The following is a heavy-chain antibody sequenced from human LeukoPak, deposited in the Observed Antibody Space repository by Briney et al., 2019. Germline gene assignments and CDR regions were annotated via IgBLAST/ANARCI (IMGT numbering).Heavy chain of an antibody. CDR3: ARTQYCSGGSCYLPYNWFDP. J-gene: IGHJ5*02. Sequence: SQTLSLTCTVSGGSISSGSYYWSWIRQPAGTGLEWIGRIYTSGSTNYNPSLKSRVTMSVDTSKNQFSLKLSSVTAADTAVYYCARTQYCSGGSCYLPYNWFDPWGQGTLVTVSS. CDR2: IYTSGST. V-gene: IGHV4-61*02. D-gene: IGHD2-15*01. CDR1: GGSISSGSYY.